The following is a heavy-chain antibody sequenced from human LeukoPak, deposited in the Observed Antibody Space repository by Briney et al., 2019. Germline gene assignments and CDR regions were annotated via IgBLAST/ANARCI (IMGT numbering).Heavy chain of an antibody. CDR3: ARDPYSGSYGPYYYYYMDV. D-gene: IGHD1-26*01. Sequence: PSETLSLTCAVYGGFISGHYWTWIRQPPGKGLEWVSSISSSSSYIYYADSVKGRFTISRDNAKNSLYLQMDSLRVEDTAVYYCARDPYSGSYGPYYYYYMDVWGEGTTVTISS. V-gene: IGHV3-21*01. CDR1: GGFISGHY. J-gene: IGHJ6*03. CDR2: ISSSSSYI.